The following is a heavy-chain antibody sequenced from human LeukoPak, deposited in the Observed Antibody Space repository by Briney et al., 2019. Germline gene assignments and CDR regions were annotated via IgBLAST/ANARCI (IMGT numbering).Heavy chain of an antibody. J-gene: IGHJ6*03. CDR2: IRYDGSNK. CDR1: GFTFSSYG. CDR3: ATPGGPIPDCSSTSCSYYYYYMDV. V-gene: IGHV3-30*02. Sequence: PGGSLRLSCAASGFTFSSYGMHWVRQAPGKGLEWVAFIRYDGSNKYYADSVKGRFTISRDNSKNTLYLQMNSLRAEDTAVYYCATPGGPIPDCSSTSCSYYYYYMDVWGKGTTVTVSS. D-gene: IGHD2-2*01.